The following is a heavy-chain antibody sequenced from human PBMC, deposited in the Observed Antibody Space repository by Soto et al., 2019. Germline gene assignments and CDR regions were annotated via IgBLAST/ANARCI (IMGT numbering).Heavy chain of an antibody. J-gene: IGHJ4*02. CDR3: AMPYYYDSSGYYPLDY. Sequence: SVKVSCKASGGTFSSYAISWVRQAPGQGLEWMGGIIPIFGTANYAQKFQGRVTITADKSTSTAYMELSSLRSEDTAVYYCAMPYYYDSSGYYPLDYWGQGTLVTVSS. D-gene: IGHD3-22*01. CDR2: IIPIFGTA. CDR1: GGTFSSYA. V-gene: IGHV1-69*06.